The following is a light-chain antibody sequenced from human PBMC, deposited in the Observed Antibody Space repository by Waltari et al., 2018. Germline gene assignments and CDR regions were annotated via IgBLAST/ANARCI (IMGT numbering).Light chain of an antibody. J-gene: IGLJ2*01. CDR1: SSTIGAGYD. Sequence: QSVLTQPPSVSGAPGQRVTISRPRSSSTIGAGYDVPWYQQLPGTAPKLLIYGNSNRPSGVPDRFSGSKSGTSASLAITGLQAEDEADYYCQSYDSSLSAHVVFGGGTKLTVL. V-gene: IGLV1-40*01. CDR3: QSYDSSLSAHVV. CDR2: GNS.